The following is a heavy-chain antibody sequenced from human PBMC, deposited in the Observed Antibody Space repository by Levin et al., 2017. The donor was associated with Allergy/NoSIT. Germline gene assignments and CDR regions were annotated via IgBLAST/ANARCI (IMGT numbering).Heavy chain of an antibody. CDR1: GYIFTSYW. V-gene: IGHV5-10-1*01. D-gene: IGHD3-10*01. CDR2: IEPTDSYT. J-gene: IGHJ6*03. CDR3: ARQNYYGSVFDYMDV. Sequence: SGESLKISCQASGYIFTSYWITWVGQMPGKGLEWVGRIEPTDSYTDYSPSFQGHVTISADKSTSTAYLQWSSLKASDTAMYYCARQNYYGSVFDYMDVWGKGTTVTVSS.